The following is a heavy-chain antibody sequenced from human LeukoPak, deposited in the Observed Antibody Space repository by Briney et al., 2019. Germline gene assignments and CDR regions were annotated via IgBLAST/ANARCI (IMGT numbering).Heavy chain of an antibody. CDR3: ARVAPGHDIGRGYFDY. D-gene: IGHD2-21*01. Sequence: GESLTLSCAPSVFILSIYSITWVREAPEKAVVGISYITSSSGTIYYTDSVKGRFTISRDNAKNSLYLQMNSLRAEDTAVYYCARVAPGHDIGRGYFDYWGQGPLVTVSS. V-gene: IGHV3-48*01. J-gene: IGHJ4*02. CDR2: ITSSSGTI. CDR1: VFILSIYS.